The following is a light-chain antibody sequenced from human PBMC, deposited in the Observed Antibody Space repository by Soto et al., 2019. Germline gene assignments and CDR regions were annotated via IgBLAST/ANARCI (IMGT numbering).Light chain of an antibody. Sequence: DIQMTQSPSTLSASVGDRVTITCRASQSISSWLAWYQQKPGKAPKLLIYKASSLESGVPSRFSGSGSGTEFTLTISSLQADDFAGYYCKQYNSYSPPWTFGQGTKVEIK. CDR1: QSISSW. CDR2: KAS. CDR3: KQYNSYSPPWT. V-gene: IGKV1-5*03. J-gene: IGKJ1*01.